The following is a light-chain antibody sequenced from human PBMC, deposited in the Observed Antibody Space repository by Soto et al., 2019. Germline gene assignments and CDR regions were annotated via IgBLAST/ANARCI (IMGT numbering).Light chain of an antibody. J-gene: IGKJ1*01. CDR3: QQYGSSPWT. V-gene: IGKV3-20*01. Sequence: EIVLTQSPGTLSLSPGERATLSCRASQSVSSSYLAWYQQKPGQAPRLLIYGASSRATGIPDRLSGSGSGTDFTLTISRLEPEDFAVYYCQQYGSSPWTFGQGT. CDR1: QSVSSSY. CDR2: GAS.